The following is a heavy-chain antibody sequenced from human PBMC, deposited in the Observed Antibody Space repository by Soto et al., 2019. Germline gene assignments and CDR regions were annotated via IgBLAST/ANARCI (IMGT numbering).Heavy chain of an antibody. CDR2: IDPSDSYT. D-gene: IGHD2-21*02. J-gene: IGHJ6*04. V-gene: IGHV5-10-1*01. Sequence: GESLKISCKGSGYSFTSYWISWVRQMPGKGLEWMGRIDPSDSYTNYSPSFQGHVTISADKSISTAYLQWSSLKASDTAMHYCARNSYCGGDCYTTHPYYYYGMDVWGKGTTVTVSS. CDR3: ARNSYCGGDCYTTHPYYYYGMDV. CDR1: GYSFTSYW.